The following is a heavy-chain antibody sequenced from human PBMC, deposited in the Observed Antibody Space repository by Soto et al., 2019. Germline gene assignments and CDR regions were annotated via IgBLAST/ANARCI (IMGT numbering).Heavy chain of an antibody. D-gene: IGHD3-22*01. Sequence: GGSLRLSCAASGFTVSNNYMTWVRQAPGKGLEWVSVIYSGGSTYYADSVKGRFTLSRDNSKNTLYLQMNSLRAEDTAVYYCTTEFGYSRGQNDNWGQGTLVTVSS. CDR2: IYSGGST. V-gene: IGHV3-66*01. J-gene: IGHJ4*02. CDR3: TTEFGYSRGQNDN. CDR1: GFTVSNNY.